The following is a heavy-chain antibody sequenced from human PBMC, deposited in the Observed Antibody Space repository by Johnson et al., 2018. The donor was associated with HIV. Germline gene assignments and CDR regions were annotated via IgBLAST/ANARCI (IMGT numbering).Heavy chain of an antibody. D-gene: IGHD4-17*01. CDR3: ARPADYGDYSRDAFDI. J-gene: IGHJ3*02. Sequence: QVQLVESGGGLVKPGGSLRLSCAASGFTFSDYYMTWIRQAPGKGLEWVSYISRSGSTIYYADSVEGRFTISRDNAKHSLYLQMNSLRVEDTALYYCARPADYGDYSRDAFDIWGQGTMVTVSS. CDR1: GFTFSDYY. V-gene: IGHV3-11*04. CDR2: ISRSGSTI.